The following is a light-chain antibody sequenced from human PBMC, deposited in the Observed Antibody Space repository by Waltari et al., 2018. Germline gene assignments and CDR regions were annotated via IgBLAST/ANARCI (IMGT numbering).Light chain of an antibody. V-gene: IGKV4-1*01. CDR2: WAS. CDR3: QQYYTTPYT. J-gene: IGKJ2*01. Sequence: DIVMTQSPASLAVSLGERATINCKSRPSVLYSSNNKTYLAWYQQKPGQPPKLLIYWASTRESGVPDRFSGSGSGTDFTLTISSLQAEDVAVYYCQQYYTTPYTFGQGTKLEIK. CDR1: PSVLYSSNNKTY.